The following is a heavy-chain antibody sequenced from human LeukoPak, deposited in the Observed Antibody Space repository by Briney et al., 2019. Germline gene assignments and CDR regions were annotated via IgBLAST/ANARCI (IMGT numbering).Heavy chain of an antibody. V-gene: IGHV1-8*03. CDR3: ARGLLISSGSFQD. D-gene: IGHD1-26*01. Sequence: GASVKVPCKASGYTFTSYDINWVRQATGQGLEWMGWMNPNSGNTGYAQKFQGRVTITRNTSISTAYMELSSLRSEDTAVYYCARGLLISSGSFQDWGQGTLVTVSS. J-gene: IGHJ4*02. CDR2: MNPNSGNT. CDR1: GYTFTSYD.